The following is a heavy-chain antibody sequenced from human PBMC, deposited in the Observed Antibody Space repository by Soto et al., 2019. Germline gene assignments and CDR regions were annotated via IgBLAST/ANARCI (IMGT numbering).Heavy chain of an antibody. V-gene: IGHV3-23*01. CDR1: GFTFSSYA. D-gene: IGHD3-10*01. CDR2: ISGSGGST. Sequence: EVQLLESGGGLVQPGGSLRLSCAASGFTFSSYAMSWVRQAPGKGLEWVSSISGSGGSTYYADSVKGRFTISRDNSKNTLYLQMNGLRAEDTAVYYCAKEARGNMVRGVIITGYWGQGTLVTVSS. CDR3: AKEARGNMVRGVIITGY. J-gene: IGHJ4*02.